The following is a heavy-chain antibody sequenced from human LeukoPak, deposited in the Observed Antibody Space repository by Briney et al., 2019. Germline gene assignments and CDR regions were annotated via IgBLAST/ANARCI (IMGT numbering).Heavy chain of an antibody. CDR2: IYYSGST. D-gene: IGHD1-26*01. J-gene: IGHJ3*02. CDR3: ARHDPIVGTPDAFDI. Sequence: SETLSLTCTVSGGSISTYYWSWIRQPPGKGLEWIAYIYYSGSTDYNPSLKSRVTISLDTSKNQFSLKLSSVTDADTAVYYCARHDPIVGTPDAFDIWGQGTMVTVSS. CDR1: GGSISTYY. V-gene: IGHV4-59*08.